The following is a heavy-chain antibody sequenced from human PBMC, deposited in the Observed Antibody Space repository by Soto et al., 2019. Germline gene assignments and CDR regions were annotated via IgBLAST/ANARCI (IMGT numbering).Heavy chain of an antibody. D-gene: IGHD4-4*01. Sequence: TSETLSLTCTVSGDSISNYYWSWIRQPPGKGLEWIGYIQYSGSSNYNPSLKSRVTMSVDTSNNQFSLKLSSVTAADTAVYYRARGSYSNLPNYWGQGTLVTVSS. CDR3: ARGSYSNLPNY. V-gene: IGHV4-59*01. CDR1: GDSISNYY. J-gene: IGHJ4*02. CDR2: IQYSGSS.